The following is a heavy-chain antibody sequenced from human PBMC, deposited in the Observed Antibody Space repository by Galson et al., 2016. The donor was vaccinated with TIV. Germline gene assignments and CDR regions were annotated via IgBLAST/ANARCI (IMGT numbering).Heavy chain of an antibody. J-gene: IGHJ4*02. Sequence: VKVSCKASGDIFSSYAITWVRQAPGQGLEWMGGVIPIFGTSNYAQKFQGRVTIAADDSTGTAYMELSGLSSEDTAVYYCVKDSLLYYDSSGHYSHWGQGTLVTVSS. D-gene: IGHD3-22*01. CDR3: VKDSLLYYDSSGHYSH. V-gene: IGHV1-69*13. CDR1: GDIFSSYA. CDR2: VIPIFGTS.